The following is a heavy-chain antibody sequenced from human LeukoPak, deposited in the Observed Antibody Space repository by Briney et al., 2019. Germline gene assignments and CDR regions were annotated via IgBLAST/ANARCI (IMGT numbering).Heavy chain of an antibody. J-gene: IGHJ4*02. CDR1: GFTFSSYV. CDR2: IGPNGGTT. D-gene: IGHD1-1*01. V-gene: IGHV3-23*01. Sequence: GGSLRLSCAASGFTFSSYVMTCVRQAPGKGLEWVSAIGPNGGTTYYADSVKGRFTISRDNSKNTLYLQMSSLRAEDTAIYYCAKGKYNDDWGQGTLLTVSS. CDR3: AKGKYNDD.